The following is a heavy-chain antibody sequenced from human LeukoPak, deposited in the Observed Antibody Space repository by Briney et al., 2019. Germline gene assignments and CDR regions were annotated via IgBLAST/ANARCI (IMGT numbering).Heavy chain of an antibody. V-gene: IGHV3-30*01. CDR3: ARDYSEFGSAFGI. D-gene: IGHD3-10*01. J-gene: IGHJ3*02. CDR2: ISYDGSNK. CDR1: GFTFSSYA. Sequence: GGSLRLSCAASGFTFSSYAMHWVRQAPGKGLGWEAVISYDGSNKYYADSVKGRFTISRDNSKNTLYLQMNSLRAEDTAVYYCARDYSEFGSAFGIWGQGTMVTVSS.